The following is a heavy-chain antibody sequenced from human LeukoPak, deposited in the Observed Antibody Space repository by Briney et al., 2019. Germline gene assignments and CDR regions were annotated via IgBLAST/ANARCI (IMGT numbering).Heavy chain of an antibody. CDR1: GYTFTSYG. Sequence: ASVKVSCKASGYTFTSYGISWVRQAPGHGLEWMGWISAYNGNTNYAQKLQGRVTMTTDTSTSTAYMELRSLRSDDTAVYYCARVERSNYYGSGNTGYWGQGTLVTVSS. J-gene: IGHJ4*02. CDR3: ARVERSNYYGSGNTGY. V-gene: IGHV1-18*01. D-gene: IGHD3-10*01. CDR2: ISAYNGNT.